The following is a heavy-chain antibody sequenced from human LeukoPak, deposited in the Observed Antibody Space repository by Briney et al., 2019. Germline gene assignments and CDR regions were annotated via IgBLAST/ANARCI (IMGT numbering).Heavy chain of an antibody. CDR1: GGSIRSGIYY. J-gene: IGHJ4*02. V-gene: IGHV4-61*02. D-gene: IGHD3-10*01. CDR3: ARYTSYYGSGSQHIFDY. Sequence: SETLSLTCTVSGGSIRSGIYYWSWIRQPAGKGLEWIGRIDTSGSTNYNPSLKRRVTISADTSRNQFSLKVISVTAADTAVYYCARYTSYYGSGSQHIFDYWGQGTLVTVSS. CDR2: IDTSGST.